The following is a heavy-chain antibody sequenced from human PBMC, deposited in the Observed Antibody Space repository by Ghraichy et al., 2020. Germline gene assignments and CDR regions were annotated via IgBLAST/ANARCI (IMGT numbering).Heavy chain of an antibody. V-gene: IGHV3-33*01. D-gene: IGHD6-19*01. Sequence: GGSLRLSCAASGFTFGRYGMHWVRQAPGKGLEWLAITWYDGGKKYYADSVKGRFTISRDNSKNTLFLQMDSLRVEDTAVYYCARDRDTSGWYSNQFYYYYGMDVWGPGTTVTVSS. CDR3: ARDRDTSGWYSNQFYYYYGMDV. J-gene: IGHJ6*02. CDR1: GFTFGRYG. CDR2: TWYDGGKK.